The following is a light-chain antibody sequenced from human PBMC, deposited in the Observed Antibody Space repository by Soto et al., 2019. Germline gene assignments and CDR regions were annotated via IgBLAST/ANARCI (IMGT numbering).Light chain of an antibody. Sequence: DIQMTQSPPSLSASVGDRVTITCRASQDVSTDLGWFQQKPGKAPKRLIYGASNLESGVPSRFSGTGSGTEFILTITNLRPEDFESYDCLHHTYIWSFGQGTKVDI. CDR1: QDVSTD. CDR2: GAS. CDR3: LHHTYIWS. V-gene: IGKV1-17*02. J-gene: IGKJ1*01.